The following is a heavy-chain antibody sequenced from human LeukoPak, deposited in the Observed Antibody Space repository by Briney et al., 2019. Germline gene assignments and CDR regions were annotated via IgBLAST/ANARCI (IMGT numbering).Heavy chain of an antibody. CDR2: ISSNGGST. J-gene: IGHJ4*02. CDR1: GFTFSSYA. CDR3: VKDTSVSLREHYLDY. V-gene: IGHV3-64D*06. Sequence: GGSLRLSCSASGFTFSSYAMHWVRQAPGEGLEYVSAISSNGGSTYYADSVKGRFTISRDNSKNTLYLQMSSLRAEDTAVYYCVKDTSVSLREHYLDYWGQGTLVTVSS. D-gene: IGHD1-26*01.